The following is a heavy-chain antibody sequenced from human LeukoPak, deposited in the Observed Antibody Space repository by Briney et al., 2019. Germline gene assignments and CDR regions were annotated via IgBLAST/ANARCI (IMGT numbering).Heavy chain of an antibody. CDR1: GGTFSSYA. Sequence: ASVKVSCKASGGTFSSYAISWVRQAPGQGLEWMGRIIPILGIANYAQKFQGRVTITADKSTSTAYMELSSLRSEDTAVYYCASRSYDSSGYHDYWGQETLVTVSS. CDR3: ASRSYDSSGYHDY. CDR2: IIPILGIA. J-gene: IGHJ4*02. V-gene: IGHV1-69*04. D-gene: IGHD3-22*01.